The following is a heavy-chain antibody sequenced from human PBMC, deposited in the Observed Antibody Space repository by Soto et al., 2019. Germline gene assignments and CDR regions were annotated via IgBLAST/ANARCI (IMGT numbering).Heavy chain of an antibody. V-gene: IGHV3-23*01. Sequence: RGSLRLSCASSGFTFSSYAMSWVRQAPGKGLEWVSAISGSGGSTYYADSVKGRFTISRDNSKNTLYLQMNSLRAEDTAVYYCAKVGSSSSILYGMDVWGQGTMVTVSS. CDR1: GFTFSSYA. CDR2: ISGSGGST. D-gene: IGHD6-6*01. J-gene: IGHJ6*02. CDR3: AKVGSSSSILYGMDV.